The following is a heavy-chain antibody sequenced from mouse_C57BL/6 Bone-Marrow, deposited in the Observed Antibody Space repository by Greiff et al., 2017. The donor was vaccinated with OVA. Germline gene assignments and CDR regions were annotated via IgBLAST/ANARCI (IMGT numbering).Heavy chain of an antibody. V-gene: IGHV1-81*01. CDR1: GYTFTSYG. D-gene: IGHD1-1*01. J-gene: IGHJ3*01. CDR3: ARGYYGSSSFAY. CDR2: IYPRSGNT. Sequence: LVESGAELARPGASVKLSCKASGYTFTSYGISWVKQRTGQGLEWIGEIYPRSGNTYYNEKFKGKATLTADKSSSTAYMELRSLTSEDSAVYFCARGYYGSSSFAYWGQGTLVTVSA.